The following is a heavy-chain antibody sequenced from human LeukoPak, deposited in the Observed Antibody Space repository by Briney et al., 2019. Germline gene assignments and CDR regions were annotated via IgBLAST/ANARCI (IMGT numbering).Heavy chain of an antibody. J-gene: IGHJ4*02. CDR2: IFYSGTT. CDR1: GGSIGSYY. D-gene: IGHD3-10*01. V-gene: IGHV4-59*01. Sequence: SETLSLTCTVSGGSIGSYYWSWIRQPPGKGLEWIGYIFYSGTTSYNPSLKSRVTMSVDTSKNHFSLKLSSVTAADTAVYYCARSRPLLWFGEFGYWGQGTLVTVSS. CDR3: ARSRPLLWFGEFGY.